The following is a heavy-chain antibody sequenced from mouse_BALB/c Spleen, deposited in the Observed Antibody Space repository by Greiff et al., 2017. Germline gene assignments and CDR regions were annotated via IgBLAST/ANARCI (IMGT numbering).Heavy chain of an antibody. CDR3: ARQMGRYYFDY. D-gene: IGHD4-1*01. J-gene: IGHJ2*01. CDR1: GFTFSSYG. CDR2: ISSGGSYT. Sequence: EVQVVESGGDLVKPGGSLKLSCAASGFTFSSYGMSWVRQTPDKRLEWVATISSGGSYTYYPDSVKGRFTISRDNAKNTLYLQMSSLKSEDTAMYYCARQMGRYYFDYWGQGTTLTVSS. V-gene: IGHV5-6*01.